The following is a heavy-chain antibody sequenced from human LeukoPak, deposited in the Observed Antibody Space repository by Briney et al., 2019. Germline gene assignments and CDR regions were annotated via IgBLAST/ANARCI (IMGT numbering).Heavy chain of an antibody. Sequence: GESLKISCKSSGYSFSSYWIAWVRQMPGKAREWMGIVYPGDSDTRYSPSFQGRVTFSADKSISTAFLQWSSLKASDTAMYFCARHWPDSSSPLDYWGQGTLVTVSS. CDR1: GYSFSSYW. D-gene: IGHD3-22*01. CDR2: VYPGDSDT. CDR3: ARHWPDSSSPLDY. J-gene: IGHJ4*02. V-gene: IGHV5-51*01.